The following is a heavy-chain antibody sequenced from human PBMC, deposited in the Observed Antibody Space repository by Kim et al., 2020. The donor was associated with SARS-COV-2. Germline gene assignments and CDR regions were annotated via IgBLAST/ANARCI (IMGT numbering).Heavy chain of an antibody. V-gene: IGHV1-3*01. CDR2: INAGNGNT. Sequence: ASVKVSCKASGYTFTSYAMHWVRQAPGQRLEWMGWINAGNGNTKYSQKFQGRVTITRDTSASTAYMELSSLRSEDTAVYYCARAPRITMIVVVPPGWYFDLWGRGTLVTVSS. CDR1: GYTFTSYA. D-gene: IGHD3-22*01. J-gene: IGHJ2*01. CDR3: ARAPRITMIVVVPPGWYFDL.